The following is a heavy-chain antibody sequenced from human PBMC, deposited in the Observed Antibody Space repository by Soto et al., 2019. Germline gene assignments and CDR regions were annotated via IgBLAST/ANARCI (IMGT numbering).Heavy chain of an antibody. D-gene: IGHD3-10*01. CDR3: ARDQFRHGSGSSYVTGWDF. J-gene: IGHJ4*02. CDR1: GVTFSTHE. Sequence: QVQLVQSGAEVKESGSSVKVSCKASGVTFSTHEFSWVRQAPGQGLEWMGGTIPVFDTAKYAQQFQGRVTITADEATSTAYMEINNLRSDDTGVYYCARDQFRHGSGSSYVTGWDFWGQGTLVTVSS. V-gene: IGHV1-69*01. CDR2: TIPVFDTA.